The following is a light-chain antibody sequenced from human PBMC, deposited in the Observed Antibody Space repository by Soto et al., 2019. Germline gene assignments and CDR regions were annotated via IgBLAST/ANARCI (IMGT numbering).Light chain of an antibody. CDR3: QHYGGSPAWT. CDR1: QSVSSY. J-gene: IGKJ1*01. Sequence: EIVLTQSPATLSLSPGERATLSCRASQSVSSYLAWYQQKPGQAPRLLIYDASNRATGVPDRFRGSGSGTDFTLTISRLEPEDFAVYYCQHYGGSPAWTFGQGTKVDIK. CDR2: DAS. V-gene: IGKV3-20*01.